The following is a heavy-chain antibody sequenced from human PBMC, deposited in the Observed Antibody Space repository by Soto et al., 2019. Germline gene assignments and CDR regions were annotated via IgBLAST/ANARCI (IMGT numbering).Heavy chain of an antibody. J-gene: IGHJ5*02. V-gene: IGHV5-51*01. CDR2: VYPGTSQT. CDR1: GYIFRNFW. CDR3: ARRVGYCSSTICYKNDWFDP. D-gene: IGHD2-2*02. Sequence: GESLKISCKGSGYIFRNFWIGWVRQMPGKGLEWMGIVYPGTSQTTYSPSFQGQVTVSADKSISTAYLQWSSLKASDTAMYYCARRVGYCSSTICYKNDWFDPWGQGTLVTVSS.